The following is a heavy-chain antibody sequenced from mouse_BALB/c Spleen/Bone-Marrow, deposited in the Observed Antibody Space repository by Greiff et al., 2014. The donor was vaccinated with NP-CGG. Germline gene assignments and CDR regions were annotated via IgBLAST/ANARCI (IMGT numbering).Heavy chain of an antibody. V-gene: IGHV14-3*02. CDR3: ARWEYYAMDY. J-gene: IGHJ4*01. D-gene: IGHD4-1*01. CDR2: IDPANGNT. CDR1: GFNIKDTY. Sequence: EVQLQESGAELVKPGASVKLSCTASGFNIKDTYMHWVKQRPEQGLEWIGRIDPANGNTKYDPKFQGKATITADTSSNPAYLQLXXXTSEDTAVYYCARWEYYAMDYWGQGTSVTVSS.